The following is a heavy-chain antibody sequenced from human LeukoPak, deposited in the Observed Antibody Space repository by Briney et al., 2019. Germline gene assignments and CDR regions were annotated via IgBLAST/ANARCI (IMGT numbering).Heavy chain of an antibody. V-gene: IGHV3-48*01. CDR1: GFTFSSYS. Sequence: GGSLRLSCAASGFTFSSYSMNWVRQAPGKGLEGVSYISSSSSTIYYADSVKGRFTISRDNAKNSLYLQMNSLRAEDTAVYYCARARGGWYGAAGYYFDYWGQGTLVTVSS. CDR3: ARARGGWYGAAGYYFDY. D-gene: IGHD6-19*01. J-gene: IGHJ4*02. CDR2: ISSSSSTI.